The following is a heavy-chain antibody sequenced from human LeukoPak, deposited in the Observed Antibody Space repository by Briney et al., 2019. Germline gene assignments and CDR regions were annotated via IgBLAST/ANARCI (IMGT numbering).Heavy chain of an antibody. CDR2: ISSSSSYI. J-gene: IGHJ4*02. CDR1: GFTFSTYS. Sequence: GGSLRLSCVDSGFTFSTYSMNWVRQAPGKGLEWVSSISSSSSYIYYGDSVKGRFTISRDNAKNSLYLQMNSLRAEDTAVYYCARDGAVTNGRYFDYWGQGTLVTVSS. CDR3: ARDGAVTNGRYFDY. V-gene: IGHV3-21*01. D-gene: IGHD4-17*01.